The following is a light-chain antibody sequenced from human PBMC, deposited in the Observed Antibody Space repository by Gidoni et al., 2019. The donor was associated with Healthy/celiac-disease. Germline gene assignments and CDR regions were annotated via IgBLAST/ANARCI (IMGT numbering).Light chain of an antibody. Sequence: SCRASQSVSSSYLAWYQQKPGQAPRLLIYGASSRATGIPDRFSGSGSGTDFTLTISRLEPEDFAVYYCQQYGSSPPAVTFGPXTKVDIK. J-gene: IGKJ3*01. CDR1: QSVSSSY. V-gene: IGKV3-20*01. CDR3: QQYGSSPPAVT. CDR2: GAS.